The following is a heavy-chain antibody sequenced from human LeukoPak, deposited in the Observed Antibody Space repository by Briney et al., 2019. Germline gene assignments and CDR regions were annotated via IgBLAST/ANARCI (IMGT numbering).Heavy chain of an antibody. V-gene: IGHV3-7*04. J-gene: IGHJ3*02. CDR1: GFTFTTYW. CDR3: ARVRGGYCSSATCPRAFDI. CDR2: IKQDGSEK. Sequence: GGSLRLSCAASGFTFTTYWMSWVRQAPGKGLEWVANIKQDGSEKYYVDSVKGRFTISRDNAKNSLYLQMNSLRAEDTAMHYCARVRGGYCSSATCPRAFDIWGQGTMVTVSS. D-gene: IGHD2-2*01.